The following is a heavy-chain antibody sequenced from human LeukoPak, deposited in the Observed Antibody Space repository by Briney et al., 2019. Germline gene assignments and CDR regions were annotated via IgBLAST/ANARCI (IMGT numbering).Heavy chain of an antibody. CDR3: AKGRVVPAALFDY. V-gene: IGHV3-30*02. CDR2: IRYDGSNK. CDR1: GFTFSSYS. J-gene: IGHJ4*02. Sequence: PGGSLRLSCAASGFTFSSYSMNWVRQAPGKGLEWVAFIRYDGSNKYYADSVKGRFTISRDNSKNTLYLQMNSLRAEDTAVYYCAKGRVVPAALFDYWGQGTLVTVSS. D-gene: IGHD2-2*01.